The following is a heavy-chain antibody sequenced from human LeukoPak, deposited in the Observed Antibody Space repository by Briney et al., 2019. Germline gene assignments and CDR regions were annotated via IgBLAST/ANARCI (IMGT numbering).Heavy chain of an antibody. J-gene: IGHJ6*02. CDR3: ARGLRIYYGMDV. D-gene: IGHD4-17*01. CDR2: TRNKANSYTT. Sequence: GGSLRLSCAASGFTFSDHYMDWVRQAPGKGLEWVGRTRNKANSYTTEYAASVKGRFTISRDDSKNSLYLQMNSLKTEDTAVYYCARGLRIYYGMDVWGQGTTVTVSS. CDR1: GFTFSDHY. V-gene: IGHV3-72*01.